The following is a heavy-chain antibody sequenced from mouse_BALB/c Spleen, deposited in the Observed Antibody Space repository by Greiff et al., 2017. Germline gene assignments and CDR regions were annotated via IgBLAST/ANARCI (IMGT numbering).Heavy chain of an antibody. CDR2: INPNNGGT. J-gene: IGHJ4*01. Sequence: EGQLQQSGPELVKPGASVKIPCKASGYTFTDYNMDWVKQSHGKSLEWIGDINPNNGGTIYNQKFKGKATLTVDKSSSTAYMELRSLTSEDTAVYYCARREPLYAMDYWGQGTSVTVSS. CDR1: GYTFTDYN. V-gene: IGHV1-18*01. CDR3: ARREPLYAMDY.